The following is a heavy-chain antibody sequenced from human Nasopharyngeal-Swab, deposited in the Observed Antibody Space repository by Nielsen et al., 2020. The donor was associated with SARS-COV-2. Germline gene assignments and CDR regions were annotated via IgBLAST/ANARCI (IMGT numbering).Heavy chain of an antibody. CDR1: GGTFSSYA. CDR3: ARDDPESPMVGAWYFDY. CDR2: IIPIFGTA. D-gene: IGHD3-10*02. Sequence: SVKVSCKASGGTFSSYAISWVRQAPGQGLEWMGGIIPIFGTANYAQKFQGRVTITADESTSTAYMELSSLRSEDMAVYYCARDDPESPMVGAWYFDYWGQGTLVTVSS. J-gene: IGHJ4*02. V-gene: IGHV1-69*13.